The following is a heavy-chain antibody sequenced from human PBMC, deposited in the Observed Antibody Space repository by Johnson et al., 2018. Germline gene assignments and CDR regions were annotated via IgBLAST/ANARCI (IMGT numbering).Heavy chain of an antibody. V-gene: IGHV3-66*01. CDR1: GFTVSSNY. CDR3: ARDSGTYYYYYLDV. Sequence: VQLVQSGGGLVQPGGSLRLSCAASGFTVSSNYMSWVRQAPGKGLEWVSVIYSGGSTYYADSVKGRFTISRDNSKNTLYLQMNSLRAEDTAVYYCARDSGTYYYYYLDVWGKGTTVTVSS. J-gene: IGHJ6*03. D-gene: IGHD1-14*01. CDR2: IYSGGST.